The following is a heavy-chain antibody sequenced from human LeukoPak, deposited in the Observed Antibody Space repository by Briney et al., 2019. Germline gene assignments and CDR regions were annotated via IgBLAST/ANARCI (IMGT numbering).Heavy chain of an antibody. CDR3: ARGFSSGWSEGAFDI. V-gene: IGHV1-2*02. J-gene: IGHJ3*02. CDR1: GYTFTGYY. D-gene: IGHD6-19*01. CDR2: INPNSGGT. Sequence: ASVKVSCKASGYTFTGYYMHWVRQAPGQGLEWMGWINPNSGGTNYAQKFQGRVTMTRDTSISTAYMELSRLRSDDTAVYYCARGFSSGWSEGAFDIWGQGTMVTVSS.